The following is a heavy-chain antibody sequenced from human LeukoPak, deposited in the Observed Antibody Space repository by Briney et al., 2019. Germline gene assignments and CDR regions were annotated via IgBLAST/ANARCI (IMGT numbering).Heavy chain of an antibody. CDR3: AKEVLRYFDWPTPDY. Sequence: GGSLRLSCAASGFTFSSYGMHWVRQAPGKGLEWVAFIRYDGSNKYYADPVKGRFTISRDNSKNTLYLQMNSLRAEDTAVYYCAKEVLRYFDWPTPDYWGQGTLVTVSS. V-gene: IGHV3-30*02. J-gene: IGHJ4*02. CDR2: IRYDGSNK. D-gene: IGHD3-9*01. CDR1: GFTFSSYG.